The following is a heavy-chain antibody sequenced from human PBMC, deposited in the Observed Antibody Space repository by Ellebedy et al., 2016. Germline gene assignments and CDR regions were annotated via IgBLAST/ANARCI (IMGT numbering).Heavy chain of an antibody. D-gene: IGHD6-13*01. CDR2: MNPNSGNT. CDR3: ARMIAAAGTLGYYYYYMDV. Sequence: ASVKVSXXASGYTFTSYDINWVRQATGQGLEWMGWMNPNSGNTGYAQKFQGRVTMTRNTSISTAYMELSSLRSEDTAVYYCARMIAAAGTLGYYYYYMDVWGKGTTVTVSS. V-gene: IGHV1-8*01. CDR1: GYTFTSYD. J-gene: IGHJ6*03.